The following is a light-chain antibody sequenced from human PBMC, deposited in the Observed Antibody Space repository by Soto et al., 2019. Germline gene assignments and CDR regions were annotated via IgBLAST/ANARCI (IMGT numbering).Light chain of an antibody. CDR2: AAS. CDR3: LQDYNYPWT. V-gene: IGKV1-6*01. Sequence: AIQMTQSPSSLSASVGDRVTITCRASQVIRDDLGWYQQKPGKAPKLLIYAASSLQSGVPSRFSGSGSGTDFTLTISSLQPEDFATYYCLQDYNYPWTFGQGTKVEIK. J-gene: IGKJ1*01. CDR1: QVIRDD.